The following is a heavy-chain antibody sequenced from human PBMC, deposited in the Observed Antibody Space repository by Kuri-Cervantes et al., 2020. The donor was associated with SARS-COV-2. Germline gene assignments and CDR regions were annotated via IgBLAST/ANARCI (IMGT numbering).Heavy chain of an antibody. CDR1: GGSISCYY. J-gene: IGHJ5*02. CDR3: ARQMMSSITIFGVVITRNWFDP. V-gene: IGHV4-39*01. CDR2: IYYSGST. Sequence: SETLSLTCTVSGGSISCYYWGWIRQPPGKGLEWIGSIYYSGSTYYNPSLKSRVTISVDTSKDQFSLKLSSVTAADTAVYYCARQMMSSITIFGVVITRNWFDPWGQGTLVTVSS. D-gene: IGHD3-3*01.